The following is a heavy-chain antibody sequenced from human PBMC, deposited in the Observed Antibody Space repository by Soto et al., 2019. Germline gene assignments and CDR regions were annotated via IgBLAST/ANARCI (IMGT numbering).Heavy chain of an antibody. CDR1: GFTFSSYA. D-gene: IGHD2-8*01. CDR3: AKLGFVLMELYYFHQ. CDR2: ISGNSGKT. J-gene: IGHJ4*01. V-gene: IGHV3-23*01. Sequence: GGSLRLSXTASGFTFSSYAMSWVRQAPGKELEWVSTISGNSGKTNYAESVKGRFSISRDNSKNTVHLQLDSLRAEDTAVYFCAKLGFVLMELYYFHQWGHGTLVTV.